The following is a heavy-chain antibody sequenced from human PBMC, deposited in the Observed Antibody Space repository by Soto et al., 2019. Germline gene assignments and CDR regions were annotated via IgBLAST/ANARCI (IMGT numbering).Heavy chain of an antibody. CDR3: ATSSSTWPPPPTRWFDP. D-gene: IGHD6-13*01. V-gene: IGHV4-39*01. CDR2: IYYSGST. Sequence: PSETLSLTCTVSGGSILSSSYYWAWIRQPPGKGPEWIGSIYYSGSTYYNPSLESRVAMSVDTSKNQFSLKLNSVTAADTAVYFCATSSSTWPPPPTRWFDPWGQGTLVTVSS. J-gene: IGHJ5*02. CDR1: GGSILSSSYY.